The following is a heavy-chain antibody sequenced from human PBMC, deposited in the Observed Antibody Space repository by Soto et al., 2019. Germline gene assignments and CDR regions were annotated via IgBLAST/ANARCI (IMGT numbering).Heavy chain of an antibody. CDR3: AKDRSTAMVVSYDAFDI. D-gene: IGHD5-18*01. V-gene: IGHV3-23*01. CDR1: GFTFSSYA. Sequence: PVGSLRLSCAASGFTFSSYAMSWVRQAPGKGLEWVSAISGSGGSTYYADSVKGRFTISRDSSKNTLYLQMNSLRAEDTAVYYCAKDRSTAMVVSYDAFDIRGQGTMVTVSS. CDR2: ISGSGGST. J-gene: IGHJ3*02.